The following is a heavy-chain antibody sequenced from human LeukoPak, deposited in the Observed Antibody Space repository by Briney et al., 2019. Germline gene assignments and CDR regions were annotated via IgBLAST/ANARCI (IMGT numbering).Heavy chain of an antibody. CDR1: GYTFTGYY. J-gene: IGHJ3*02. CDR3: AREVLAVAAHAFDI. Sequence: ASVKVSCKASGYTFTGYYMHWVRQAPGQGLEWMGRINPNSGGTNYAQKFQGRVTMTRDTSISTAYVELSRLRSDDTAVYYCAREVLAVAAHAFDIWGQGTMVTVSS. CDR2: INPNSGGT. D-gene: IGHD6-19*01. V-gene: IGHV1-2*06.